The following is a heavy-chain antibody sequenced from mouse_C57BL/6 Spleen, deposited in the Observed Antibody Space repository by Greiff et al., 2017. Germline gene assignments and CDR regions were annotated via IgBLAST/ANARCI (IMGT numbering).Heavy chain of an antibody. CDR3: ARDQTDSNPLAY. V-gene: IGHV3-6*01. CDR2: ISYDGSN. D-gene: IGHD2-5*01. Sequence: EVKLQESGPGLVKPSQSLSLTCSVTGYSITSGYYWNWIRQFPGNKLEWMGYISYDGSNNYNPSLKNRSSITRDTSKNQFFLKLNSVTTEDTATYYCARDQTDSNPLAYWGQGTLVTVSA. CDR1: GYSITSGYY. J-gene: IGHJ3*01.